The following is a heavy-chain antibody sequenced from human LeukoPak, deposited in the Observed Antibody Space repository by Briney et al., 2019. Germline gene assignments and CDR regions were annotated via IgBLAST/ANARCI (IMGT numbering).Heavy chain of an antibody. J-gene: IGHJ4*02. CDR1: GYSSASYW. V-gene: IGHV5-51*01. CDR2: IYPGDSDT. CDR3: ATNSVGSWYFFDY. D-gene: IGHD2-15*01. Sequence: GESLKISCKGSGYSSASYWIGWVRQMPGEGLEWMGIIYPGDSDTRYSPSFQGQVTITADKSITTAYLQWSSLKASDTAIYYCATNSVGSWYFFDYWGQGTLVTVSS.